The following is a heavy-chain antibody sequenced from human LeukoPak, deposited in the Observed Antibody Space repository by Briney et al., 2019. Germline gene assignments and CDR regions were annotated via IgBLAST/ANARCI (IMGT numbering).Heavy chain of an antibody. CDR1: GFTFSDYG. J-gene: IGHJ4*02. CDR2: IWSDGSNK. V-gene: IGHV3-33*06. Sequence: SGGSLRLSCAASGFTFSDYGIHWVRQAPGKGLEWVAVIWSDGSNKYYADSVKGRFTISRDNSKNTLYLQMNSLRAEDTAVYYCAKHNRDCSSTSCYLGGYFDYWGQGTLVTVSS. CDR3: AKHNRDCSSTSCYLGGYFDY. D-gene: IGHD2-2*01.